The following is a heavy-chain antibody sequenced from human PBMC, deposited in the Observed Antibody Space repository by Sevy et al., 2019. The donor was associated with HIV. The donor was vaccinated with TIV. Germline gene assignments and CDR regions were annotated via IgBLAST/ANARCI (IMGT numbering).Heavy chain of an antibody. CDR2: ISSYYGNT. Sequence: ASVKVSCKASGYTFNTYGISWVRQAPGQGLEWMGWISSYYGNTNFAQKFQGRVTMTTDTITKTAYMELTSLRSDDTAVYYCARERTRWQQLVEYYLGMDVWGQGTPVTVSS. CDR3: ARERTRWQQLVEYYLGMDV. CDR1: GYTFNTYG. V-gene: IGHV1-18*01. J-gene: IGHJ6*02. D-gene: IGHD6-13*01.